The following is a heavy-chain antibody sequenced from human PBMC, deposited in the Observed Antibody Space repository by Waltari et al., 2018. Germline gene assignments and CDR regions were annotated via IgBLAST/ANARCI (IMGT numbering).Heavy chain of an antibody. Sequence: QVQLQESGPGLVKPSGTLSLTCAVSGGSISSSNWWSWVRQPPGKGLEWSGEIYHSGSTNYNPSLKSRVTISVDKSKNQFSLKLSSVTAADTAVYCCAREAREPTEWGHYYYMDVWGKGTTVTVSS. CDR1: GGSISSSNW. J-gene: IGHJ6*03. CDR2: IYHSGST. CDR3: AREAREPTEWGHYYYMDV. V-gene: IGHV4-4*01. D-gene: IGHD1-26*01.